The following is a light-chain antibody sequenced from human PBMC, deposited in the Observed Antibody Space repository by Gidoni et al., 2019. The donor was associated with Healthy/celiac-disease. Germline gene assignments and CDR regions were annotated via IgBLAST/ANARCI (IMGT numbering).Light chain of an antibody. CDR2: DVS. Sequence: QSALTQPRSVSGSPGQSVTISCTGTSSDVGGYNYVSWYQQPQGKAPKLMIYDVSKRPSGVPDRFSGSKSGNTASLTISGLQAEDEADYYCCSYAGSYTFVFGGGTKLTVL. V-gene: IGLV2-11*01. J-gene: IGLJ2*01. CDR3: CSYAGSYTFV. CDR1: SSDVGGYNY.